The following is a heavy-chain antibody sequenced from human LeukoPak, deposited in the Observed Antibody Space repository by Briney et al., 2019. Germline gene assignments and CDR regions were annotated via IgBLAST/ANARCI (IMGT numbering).Heavy chain of an antibody. CDR1: GGSFSGYY. Sequence: PSETLSLTCVVYGGSFSGYYRSWIRQPPGKGLEWIGEINHGGSTNHNPSLKSRVTISVDTSKNQFSLKLSSVTTADTTVYYCARDRITIFGVVTWFDPWGQGTLVTVSS. D-gene: IGHD3-3*01. J-gene: IGHJ5*02. CDR2: INHGGST. V-gene: IGHV4-34*01. CDR3: ARDRITIFGVVTWFDP.